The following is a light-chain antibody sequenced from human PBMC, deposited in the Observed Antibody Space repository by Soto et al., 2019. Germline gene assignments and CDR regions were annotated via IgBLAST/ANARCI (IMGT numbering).Light chain of an antibody. V-gene: IGKV3-15*01. CDR3: QQYNNWPPEIT. CDR2: GAS. Sequence: EIVMRQSPATLSVSPGERATLSCRASQSVSSNLAWYQQKPGQAPRLLIYGASTRATGIPARFSGSGSGTEFTLTISSLQSEDFAVYYCQQYNNWPPEITFGQGTRLE. J-gene: IGKJ5*01. CDR1: QSVSSN.